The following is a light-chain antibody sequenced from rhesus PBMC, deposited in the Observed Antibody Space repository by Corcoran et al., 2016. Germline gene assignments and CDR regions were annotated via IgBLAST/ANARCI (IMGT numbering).Light chain of an antibody. J-gene: IGKJ2*01. Sequence: DIQMTQSPSSLSASVGDTVTITCRASQGISSWLAWYQQKPGKAPKLLIYKASRLQSGVPSRFSGRGSGTDFTLTISSLQSEDVATYYCQQYSSRPYSFGQGTKVEIK. CDR3: QQYSSRPYS. CDR2: KAS. V-gene: IGKV1-22*01. CDR1: QGISSW.